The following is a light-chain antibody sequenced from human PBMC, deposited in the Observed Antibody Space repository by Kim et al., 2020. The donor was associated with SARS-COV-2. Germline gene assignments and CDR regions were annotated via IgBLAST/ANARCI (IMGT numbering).Light chain of an antibody. V-gene: IGKV3-20*01. J-gene: IGKJ1*01. CDR2: GAS. CDR1: QGVGSDS. Sequence: ETVLTQSPGTLSLSPGERATLSCRASQGVGSDSLAWYQQKRGQAPSLLIYGASTRATGIPDRFSGSGSGTDFTLTISRLEPEDFAVYYFQQYGNSPWTFGRGTEVGI. CDR3: QQYGNSPWT.